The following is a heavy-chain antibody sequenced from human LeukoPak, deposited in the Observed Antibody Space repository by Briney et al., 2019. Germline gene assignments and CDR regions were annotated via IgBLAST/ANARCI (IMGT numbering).Heavy chain of an antibody. CDR3: ARGGEDSGAAAGSLPMGY. CDR1: GFTFSSYA. J-gene: IGHJ4*02. V-gene: IGHV3-30-3*01. Sequence: PGRSLRLSCAASGFTFSSYAMHWVRQAPGKGLEWVAVISYDGSNKYYADSVKGRFTISRDNSKNTLYLQMNSLRAEDTAVYYCARGGEDSGAAAGSLPMGYWGQGTLVTVSS. D-gene: IGHD6-13*01. CDR2: ISYDGSNK.